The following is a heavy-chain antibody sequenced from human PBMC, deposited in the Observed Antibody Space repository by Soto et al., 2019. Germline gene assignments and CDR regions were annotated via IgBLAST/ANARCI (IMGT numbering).Heavy chain of an antibody. Sequence: SETLSLTCAVQGGSFSGYYWSWILQPPGKGLEWIGEINHSGSTNYNPSLKSRVTISEDTSKKQISLKLSSVTAEDTAIYYCVSRVPRRSYLRVFDYWGHGTLVTVSS. CDR3: VSRVPRRSYLRVFDY. J-gene: IGHJ4*03. D-gene: IGHD1-26*01. V-gene: IGHV4-34*01. CDR2: INHSGST. CDR1: GGSFSGYY.